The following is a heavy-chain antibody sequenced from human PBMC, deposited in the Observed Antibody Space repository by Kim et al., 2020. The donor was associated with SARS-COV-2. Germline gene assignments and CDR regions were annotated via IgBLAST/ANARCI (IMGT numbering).Heavy chain of an antibody. CDR1: GYSSTSFW. Sequence: GESLKISCKGSGYSSTSFWVGWVRQMPGKGLEWMGSIYPGDSDTRYSPSFQGQVTMSADKSISTAYLQWSSLKASDTAMYYCARRTTNYYGSGSYYSVFDIWGQGTMVTVSS. J-gene: IGHJ3*02. CDR2: IYPGDSDT. CDR3: ARRTTNYYGSGSYYSVFDI. D-gene: IGHD3-10*01. V-gene: IGHV5-51*01.